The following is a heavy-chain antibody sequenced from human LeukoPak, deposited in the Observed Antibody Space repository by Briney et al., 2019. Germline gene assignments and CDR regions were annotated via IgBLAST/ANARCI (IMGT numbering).Heavy chain of an antibody. CDR3: AKDVQAYYDIGGFDP. Sequence: PGGSLRLSCAASGFTFSDSYMSWIRQAPGKGLEWVSYISSGGSTIYYADSVKGRFTISRDNSKNTLYLQMNSLRAEDTAVYYCAKDVQAYYDIGGFDPWGQGTLVTVSS. CDR1: GFTFSDSY. J-gene: IGHJ5*02. CDR2: ISSGGSTI. V-gene: IGHV3-11*01. D-gene: IGHD3-9*01.